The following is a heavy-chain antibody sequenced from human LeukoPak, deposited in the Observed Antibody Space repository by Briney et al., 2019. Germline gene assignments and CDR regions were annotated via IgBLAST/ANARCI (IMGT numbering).Heavy chain of an antibody. D-gene: IGHD3-9*01. CDR1: GFTFSSYS. CDR3: ARDDLRYFDWLLSAIDY. CDR2: ISSSSSYI. Sequence: GGSLRLSCAASGFTFSSYSKNWVRQAPGKGLEWVSSISSSSSYIYYADSVKGRFTISRDNAKNSLYLQMNSLRAEDTAVYYCARDDLRYFDWLLSAIDYWGQGTLVTVSS. V-gene: IGHV3-21*01. J-gene: IGHJ4*02.